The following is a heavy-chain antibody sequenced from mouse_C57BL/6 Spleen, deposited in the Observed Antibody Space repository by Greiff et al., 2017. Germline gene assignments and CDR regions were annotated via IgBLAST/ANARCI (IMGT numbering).Heavy chain of an antibody. Sequence: EVHLVESGGGLVKPGGSLKLSCAASGFTFSDYGMHWVRQAPEKGLEWVAYISSGSSTIYYADTVKGRVTISRDNAKNTLFLQMTSLRSEDTAMYYCARSGFTTVVATYYAMDYWGQGTSVTVSS. J-gene: IGHJ4*01. CDR3: ARSGFTTVVATYYAMDY. CDR2: ISSGSSTI. CDR1: GFTFSDYG. V-gene: IGHV5-17*01. D-gene: IGHD1-1*01.